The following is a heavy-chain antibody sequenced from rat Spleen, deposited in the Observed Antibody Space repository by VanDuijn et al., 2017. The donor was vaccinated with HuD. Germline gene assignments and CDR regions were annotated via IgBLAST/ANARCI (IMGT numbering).Heavy chain of an antibody. V-gene: IGHV2-19*01. CDR1: GFSLTDYS. CDR2: IQNGGNT. D-gene: IGHD2-1*01. J-gene: IGHJ4*01. Sequence: QVQLKESGPGLVQPSQTLSLTCNVSGFSLTDYSIHWVRQPPGKGLEWMGRIQNGGNTDYNSALKSRLSISRDTSKSQIYLKMNSLQTEDTATYYCARDLTNYAYTYGVMDAWGQGASVTVSS. CDR3: ARDLTNYAYTYGVMDA.